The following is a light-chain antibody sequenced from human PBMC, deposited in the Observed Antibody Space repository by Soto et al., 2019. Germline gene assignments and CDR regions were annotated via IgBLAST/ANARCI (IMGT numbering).Light chain of an antibody. CDR1: QSVSSN. V-gene: IGKV3-15*01. Sequence: IVRPQSPATLSVSPGERATLSCRASQSVSSNLAWYQQKPGQAPRLLIYGASTRATGIPARFSGSGSGTEFTLTISSLQSEDFAVYYCQQYNNWPRTFGQGTKVDI. CDR3: QQYNNWPRT. J-gene: IGKJ1*01. CDR2: GAS.